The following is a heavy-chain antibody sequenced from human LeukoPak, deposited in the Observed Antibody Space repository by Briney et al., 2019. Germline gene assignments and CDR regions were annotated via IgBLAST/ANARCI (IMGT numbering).Heavy chain of an antibody. D-gene: IGHD3-3*01. CDR3: AGIRYYDFWSGYYYYFDY. CDR2: INHNGST. Sequence: SETLSLTCAVYGGSFSGYYWSWIRQPPGKGLEWIGEINHNGSTNYNPSLKSRVTISVDTSKNQFSLKLSSVTAADTAVYYCAGIRYYDFWSGYYYYFDYWGQGTLVTVSS. V-gene: IGHV4-34*01. CDR1: GGSFSGYY. J-gene: IGHJ4*02.